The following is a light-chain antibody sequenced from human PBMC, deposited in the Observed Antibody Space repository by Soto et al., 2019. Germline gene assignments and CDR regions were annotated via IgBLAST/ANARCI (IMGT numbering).Light chain of an antibody. CDR1: TGAVTTGNY. CDR2: TTD. Sequence: QAVVTQEPSLTVSPGGTVTLTCASSTGAVTTGNYASWFQQKPGQAPRTLIYTTDNRHSWTPARFSGSLLGGKAALTLSSVQHEDEADYYCLLYFGGAQLVFGGGTKVTVL. J-gene: IGLJ3*02. CDR3: LLYFGGAQLV. V-gene: IGLV7-43*01.